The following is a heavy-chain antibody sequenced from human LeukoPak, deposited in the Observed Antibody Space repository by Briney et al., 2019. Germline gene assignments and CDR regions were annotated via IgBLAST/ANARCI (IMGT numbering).Heavy chain of an antibody. V-gene: IGHV3-11*06. J-gene: IGHJ6*02. Sequence: GGSLRLSCAAYGVTFSDYYWSWIRQAPGKGLEWVSYISSSSSYTNYADSVKGRFTISRDNGKNSLYLQMNSQRAEDTLVDYCAQTGEVHGMDVWGQGTTVTVSS. D-gene: IGHD7-27*01. CDR1: GVTFSDYY. CDR3: AQTGEVHGMDV. CDR2: ISSSSSYT.